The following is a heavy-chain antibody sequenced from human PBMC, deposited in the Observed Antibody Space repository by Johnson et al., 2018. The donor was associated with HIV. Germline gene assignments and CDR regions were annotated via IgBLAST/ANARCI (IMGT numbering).Heavy chain of an antibody. V-gene: IGHV3-30*01. J-gene: IGHJ3*02. CDR2: DGGNK. CDR3: SRESLSWELTDAFDI. Sequence: DGGNKYYADSVKGRVTISGDNSKNTLYLQMKRLRGEDTAVYYCSRESLSWELTDAFDIWGQGTMVTVS. D-gene: IGHD1-26*01.